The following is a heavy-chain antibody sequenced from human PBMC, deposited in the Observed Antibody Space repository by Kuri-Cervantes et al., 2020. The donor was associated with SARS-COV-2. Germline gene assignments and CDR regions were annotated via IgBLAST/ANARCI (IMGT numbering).Heavy chain of an antibody. Sequence: GGSLRLSCAASGFIFSDFGMNWVRQAPGKGLEWVAATSADRTKEYYLDSVKGRFAISRDNSKNTVYLQINSLRAEDTAVYYCARDSDTTGYYWYFDLWGRGTLVTVSS. CDR2: TSADRTKE. CDR3: ARDSDTTGYYWYFDL. CDR1: GFIFSDFG. D-gene: IGHD3-22*01. J-gene: IGHJ2*01. V-gene: IGHV3-30*03.